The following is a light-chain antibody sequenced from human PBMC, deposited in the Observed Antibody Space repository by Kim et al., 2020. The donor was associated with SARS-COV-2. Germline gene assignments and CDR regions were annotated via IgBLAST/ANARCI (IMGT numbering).Light chain of an antibody. V-gene: IGKV3-20*01. J-gene: IGKJ2*01. CDR3: QQYDSLPRT. CDR1: QNLTSNF. Sequence: LSPGERATLSCRASQNLTSNFLAWYQQHPGQAPRLLIYGASSRATGIPDRFSGSGSGADFTLTISRLEPEDFAVYFCQQYDSLPRTFGQGTKLEI. CDR2: GAS.